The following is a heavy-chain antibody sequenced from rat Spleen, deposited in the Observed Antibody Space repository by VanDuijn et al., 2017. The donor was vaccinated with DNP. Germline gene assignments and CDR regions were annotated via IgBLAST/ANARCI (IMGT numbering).Heavy chain of an antibody. J-gene: IGHJ2*01. CDR1: GFNFSNYY. CDR2: ISTGGGNT. CDR3: ATHLHTYLGSYFDY. V-gene: IGHV5-25*01. Sequence: EVQLVESGGGLVQPGRSMKLSCAVSGFNFSNYYMAWVRQAPTKGLEWVASISTGGGNTYYRDSLKGRFTISRDNAQNTLYLQVDSLRSEDTATYYCATHLHTYLGSYFDYWGQGVMVTVSS. D-gene: IGHD2-1*01.